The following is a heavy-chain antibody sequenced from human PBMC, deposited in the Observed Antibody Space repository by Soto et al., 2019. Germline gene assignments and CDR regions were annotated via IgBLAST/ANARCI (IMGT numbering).Heavy chain of an antibody. J-gene: IGHJ4*02. Sequence: VQLVESGGGLVQPGGSLRLSCAASGFTVSSNYMSWVRQAPGKGLEWVSVIYSGGSTYYADSVKGRFTISRDNSKNTLYLQVISLRAEDTAVYYCAGGGSSSWQYIDDWGQGTLVTVSA. CDR1: GFTVSSNY. CDR3: AGGGSSSWQYIDD. V-gene: IGHV3-66*01. CDR2: IYSGGST. D-gene: IGHD6-13*01.